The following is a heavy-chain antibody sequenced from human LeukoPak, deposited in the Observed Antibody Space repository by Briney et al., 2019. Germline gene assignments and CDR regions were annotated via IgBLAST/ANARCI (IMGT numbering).Heavy chain of an antibody. CDR3: AREDYCSSTSCYVSNKYNWFDP. J-gene: IGHJ5*02. CDR1: GYTFTGYY. Sequence: GASVKVSCKASGYTFTGYYMHWVRQAPGQGLEWMGWINPNSGGTNYAQKFQGRVTMTRDTSISTAYMELSRLRSDDTAVYYCAREDYCSSTSCYVSNKYNWFDPWGQGTLVTVSS. CDR2: INPNSGGT. D-gene: IGHD2-2*01. V-gene: IGHV1-2*02.